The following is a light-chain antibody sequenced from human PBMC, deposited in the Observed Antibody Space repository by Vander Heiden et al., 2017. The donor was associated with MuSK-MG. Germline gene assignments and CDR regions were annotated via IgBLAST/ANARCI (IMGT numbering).Light chain of an antibody. V-gene: IGKV3-20*01. CDR3: QQYGSSPYT. J-gene: IGKJ2*01. CDR1: QSVSSSY. Sequence: EIVLTQSPGTLSLSPGERATLSCRASQSVSSSYLAWYQQRPGQAPRLLIYAASYRATGIPDRFSGSGSGTDFTLTIYRLEPEDFVVYYCQQYGSSPYTFGQGTKLEIK. CDR2: AAS.